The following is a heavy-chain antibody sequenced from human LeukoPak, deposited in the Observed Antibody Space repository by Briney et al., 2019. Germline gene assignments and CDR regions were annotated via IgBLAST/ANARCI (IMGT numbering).Heavy chain of an antibody. Sequence: ASVKVSCKASGYTFTGYYMHWVRQAPGQALEWMGRINPNSGGTNYAQKFQGRVTMTRDTSISTAYMELSRLRSDDTAVYYCARDLEPERTYYDFWSGYYMGYWGQGTLVTVSS. J-gene: IGHJ4*02. CDR3: ARDLEPERTYYDFWSGYYMGY. CDR2: INPNSGGT. CDR1: GYTFTGYY. V-gene: IGHV1-2*06. D-gene: IGHD3-3*01.